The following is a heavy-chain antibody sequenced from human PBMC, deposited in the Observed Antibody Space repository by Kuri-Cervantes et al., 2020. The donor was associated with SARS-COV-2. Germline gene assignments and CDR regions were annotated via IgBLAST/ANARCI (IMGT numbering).Heavy chain of an antibody. D-gene: IGHD2-8*01. CDR1: GFTFSSYA. J-gene: IGHJ3*02. CDR3: AGDNGEDAFDI. V-gene: IGHV3-53*01. Sequence: GESLKISCAASGFTFSSYAMSWVRQAPGKGLEWVSVIYSGGTTYYADSVKGRFSISRDNSKNTVYLQLNSLRAEDTAVYYCAGDNGEDAFDIWGQGTMVTVSS. CDR2: IYSGGTT.